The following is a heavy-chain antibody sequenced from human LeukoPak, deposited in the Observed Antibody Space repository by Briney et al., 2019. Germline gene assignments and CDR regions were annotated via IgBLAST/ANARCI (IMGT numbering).Heavy chain of an antibody. V-gene: IGHV1-69*04. CDR3: ARDDTIFGVVTYYYYYGMDV. J-gene: IGHJ6*02. CDR1: GDTFSSYA. Sequence: SVKVSCKASGDTFSSYAISWVRQAPGQGLEWMGRIIPILGIANYAQKFQGRGTITADKSTSTAYMELSSLRSEDTAVYYCARDDTIFGVVTYYYYYGMDVWGQGTTVTVSS. CDR2: IIPILGIA. D-gene: IGHD3-3*01.